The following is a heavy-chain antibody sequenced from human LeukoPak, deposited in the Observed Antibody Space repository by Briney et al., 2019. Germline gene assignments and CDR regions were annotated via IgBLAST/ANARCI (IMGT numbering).Heavy chain of an antibody. V-gene: IGHV3-23*01. CDR1: GFTFGSYA. Sequence: GGSLRLSCAASGFTFGSYAMSWVRQAPGKGLEWVSAISGSGGSTYYADSVKGRFTISRDNSKNTLYLQMNSLRAEDTAVYYCASYCSGGSCYGALSNWGQGTLVTVSS. J-gene: IGHJ4*02. CDR3: ASYCSGGSCYGALSN. D-gene: IGHD2-15*01. CDR2: ISGSGGST.